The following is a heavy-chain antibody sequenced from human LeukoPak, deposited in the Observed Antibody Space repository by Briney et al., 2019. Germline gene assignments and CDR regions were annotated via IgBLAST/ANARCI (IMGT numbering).Heavy chain of an antibody. J-gene: IGHJ4*02. CDR2: IYTGGST. Sequence: PGGSLRLSCAASGFTVSSNYMSWVRQAPGKGLEWVSVIYTGGSTYYADSVKGRFTISRDNSKNTLYLQMNSLRAEDTAVYYCAKEDSRSVYGDYAGTFDYWGQGTLVTVSS. CDR1: GFTVSSNY. D-gene: IGHD4-17*01. V-gene: IGHV3-53*05. CDR3: AKEDSRSVYGDYAGTFDY.